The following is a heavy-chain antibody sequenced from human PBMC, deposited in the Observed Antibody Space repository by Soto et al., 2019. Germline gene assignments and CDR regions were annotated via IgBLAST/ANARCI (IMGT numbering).Heavy chain of an antibody. CDR2: MNQDGSQN. V-gene: IGHV3-7*01. D-gene: IGHD3-16*01. Sequence: EVQLVESGGGLVQPGGSLRLSCAASGFTFSSYWMSWVRQAPGKGLEWVANMNQDGSQNFYVDSVKGRFTISRDNAKTSLYLQMNSLRDEDTAVYYCARDDGWGCRRFDSWGRGTLVTVSS. CDR3: ARDDGWGCRRFDS. J-gene: IGHJ4*02. CDR1: GFTFSSYW.